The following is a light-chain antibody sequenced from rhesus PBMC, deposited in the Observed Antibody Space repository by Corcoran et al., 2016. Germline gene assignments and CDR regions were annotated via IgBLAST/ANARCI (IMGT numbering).Light chain of an antibody. Sequence: DIQMTQSPSSLSASVGDRVTITCRASQGINHYLSWYQQQPGKAPKPLGYNASRLETGVPSRVSGSGAGTDYTLTISNLQPEDIATYYCQQYNHSPHSFGQGTKVEIK. V-gene: IGKV1-66*01. J-gene: IGKJ2*01. CDR2: NAS. CDR3: QQYNHSPHS. CDR1: QGINHY.